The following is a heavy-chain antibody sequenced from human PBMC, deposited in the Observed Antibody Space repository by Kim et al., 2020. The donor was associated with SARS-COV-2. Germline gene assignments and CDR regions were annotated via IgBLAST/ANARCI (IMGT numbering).Heavy chain of an antibody. Sequence: ASVKVSCKASGYTFTSYYMHWVRQAPGQGLEWMGIINPSGGSTSYAQKFQGRVTMTRDTSTSTVYMELSSLRSEDTAVYYCAREDVGMITFGGAMKPYYYYGMDVWGQGTTVTVSS. CDR3: AREDVGMITFGGAMKPYYYYGMDV. J-gene: IGHJ6*02. D-gene: IGHD3-16*01. V-gene: IGHV1-46*01. CDR1: GYTFTSYY. CDR2: INPSGGST.